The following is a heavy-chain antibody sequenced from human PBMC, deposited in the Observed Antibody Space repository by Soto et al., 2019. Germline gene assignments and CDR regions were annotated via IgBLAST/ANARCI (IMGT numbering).Heavy chain of an antibody. V-gene: IGHV3-23*01. CDR3: AKGARDCGGDCFSSYFDQ. CDR2: ITGNGIST. CDR1: RFAFIGYA. Sequence: LSCTASRFAFIGYAMSWVRQAPGKGLEWVSGITGNGISTMYADAVTGRFTISRDNSKNALYLQMNNLRGVDTAVYYCAKGARDCGGDCFSSYFDQWGQGVLVTVSS. J-gene: IGHJ4*02. D-gene: IGHD2-21*02.